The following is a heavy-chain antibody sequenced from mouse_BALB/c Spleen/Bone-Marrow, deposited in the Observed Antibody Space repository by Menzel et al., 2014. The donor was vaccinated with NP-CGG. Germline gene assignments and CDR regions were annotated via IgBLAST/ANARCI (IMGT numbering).Heavy chain of an antibody. D-gene: IGHD1-1*01. CDR3: ARRTTTVVATDY. CDR2: INPSNGRT. J-gene: IGHJ2*01. CDR1: GYTFTSYW. V-gene: IGHV1S81*02. Sequence: QVQLQQSGAELVKPGASVKLSCKASGYTFTSYWMHWVKQRPGQGLEWNGEINPSNGRTNYNEKFKSKATLTVDKSSSTAYMQLSSLTSEDSAVYYCARRTTTVVATDYWGQGTTLTVSS.